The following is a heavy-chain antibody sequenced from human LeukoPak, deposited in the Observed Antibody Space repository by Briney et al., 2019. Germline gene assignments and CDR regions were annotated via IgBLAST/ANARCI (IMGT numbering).Heavy chain of an antibody. V-gene: IGHV4-61*02. J-gene: IGHJ6*03. D-gene: IGHD2-2*01. CDR2: IYTTGNT. Sequence: PSETLSLTCTVSGGSISSGSDYWSWIRQPAGKGLEWIGRIYTTGNTNYNPSLKSRVTMSVDTSKNQFFMRLNSLTAADTAAYYCARLSLAVVQAATKVESYYYMDVWGKGTTVTVSS. CDR3: ARLSLAVVQAATKVESYYYMDV. CDR1: GGSISSGSDY.